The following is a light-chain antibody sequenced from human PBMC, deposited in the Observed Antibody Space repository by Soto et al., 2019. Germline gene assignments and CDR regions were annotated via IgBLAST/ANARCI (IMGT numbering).Light chain of an antibody. CDR1: QSVSVW. J-gene: IGKJ2*01. CDR3: QQYDSSSPT. V-gene: IGKV1-5*01. Sequence: DIQMTQSPSTLSASVGDGVTITCRASQSVSVWLVWYQQRQGKAPKFLIYDASSLETGVPSRFSGSGSGTEFTLTIRSLQPDDFATYYCQQYDSSSPTFGQGTKLEIK. CDR2: DAS.